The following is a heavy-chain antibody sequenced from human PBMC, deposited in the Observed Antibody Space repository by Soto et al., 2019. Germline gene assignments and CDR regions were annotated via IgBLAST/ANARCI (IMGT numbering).Heavy chain of an antibody. Sequence: GGSLRLSCAASGFTFSSYGMHWVRQAPGKGLEWVAVISYDGSNKYYADSVKGRFTISRDNSKNTLYLQMNSLRAEDTAVYYCAKDLPSSGSGAPNGMDVWGQGTTVTVSS. CDR3: AKDLPSSGSGAPNGMDV. CDR1: GFTFSSYG. J-gene: IGHJ6*02. CDR2: ISYDGSNK. V-gene: IGHV3-30*18. D-gene: IGHD3-10*01.